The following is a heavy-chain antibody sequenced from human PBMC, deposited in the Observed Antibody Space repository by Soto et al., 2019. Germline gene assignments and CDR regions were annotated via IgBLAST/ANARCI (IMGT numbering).Heavy chain of an antibody. CDR3: AKNSPLPS. Sequence: GGSLRLSCAASGFTFSSYGMHWVRQAPGKGLEWVAVISYDGSNKYYADSVKGRFTISRDNSKNTLYLQMNSLRAEDTAVYYCAKNSPLPSWGQGTLVTVPQ. D-gene: IGHD2-2*01. J-gene: IGHJ5*02. V-gene: IGHV3-30*18. CDR2: ISYDGSNK. CDR1: GFTFSSYG.